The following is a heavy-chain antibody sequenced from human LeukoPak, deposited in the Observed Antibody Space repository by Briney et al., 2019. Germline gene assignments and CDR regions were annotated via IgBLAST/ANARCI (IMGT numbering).Heavy chain of an antibody. D-gene: IGHD6-19*01. Sequence: PSETLSLTCAVYSGSFSGYYWSWIRQPPGKGLEWIGEINHSGRTNYNPSLKSRVALSLDTSKNQFSLKLSSVTAADTAVFYCARVYSSGRSGWFDPWGQGTLVTVSS. CDR2: INHSGRT. V-gene: IGHV4-34*01. CDR3: ARVYSSGRSGWFDP. CDR1: SGSFSGYY. J-gene: IGHJ5*02.